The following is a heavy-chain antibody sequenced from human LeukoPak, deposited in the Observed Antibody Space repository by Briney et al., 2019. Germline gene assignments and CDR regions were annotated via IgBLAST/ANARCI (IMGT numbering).Heavy chain of an antibody. CDR3: AGGNSGSYGPAFDI. V-gene: IGHV4-34*01. CDR1: GGSFSGYY. D-gene: IGHD1-26*01. Sequence: PSETLSLTCAAYGGSFSGYYWSWIRQPPGKGLEWIGEINHSGSTNYNPSLKSRVTISVDTSKNQFSLKLSSVTAADTAVYYCAGGNSGSYGPAFDIWGQGTMVTVSS. CDR2: INHSGST. J-gene: IGHJ3*02.